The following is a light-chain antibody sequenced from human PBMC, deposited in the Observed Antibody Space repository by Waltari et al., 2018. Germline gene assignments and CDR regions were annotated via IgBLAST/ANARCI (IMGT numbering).Light chain of an antibody. CDR3: QQYHDWPGT. CDR1: RNVRIN. J-gene: IGKJ1*01. V-gene: IGKV3-15*01. CDR2: GAS. Sequence: EIMVTQSPGTLSVFPGERATLSVRTGRNVRINVAWYQHKIGQAPRLLIYGASTRATGIPDRFSGDGSATEFNLTISSLHSDDFALYYCQQYHDWPGTFGQGTKVE.